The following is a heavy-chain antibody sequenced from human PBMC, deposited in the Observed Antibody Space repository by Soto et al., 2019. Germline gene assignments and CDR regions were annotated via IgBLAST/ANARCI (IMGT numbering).Heavy chain of an antibody. CDR2: INAGNGNT. D-gene: IGHD2-2*02. Sequence: QVQHVQSGAEVKKPGASVKVSCKASGYTFTSYAMHWVRQAPGQRLEWMGWINAGNGNTKYSQKFQGRVTITRDTSASTAYMELSSLRSEDTAVYYCARADCSSTSCYSLGWFDPWGQGTLVTVSS. V-gene: IGHV1-3*01. CDR1: GYTFTSYA. J-gene: IGHJ5*02. CDR3: ARADCSSTSCYSLGWFDP.